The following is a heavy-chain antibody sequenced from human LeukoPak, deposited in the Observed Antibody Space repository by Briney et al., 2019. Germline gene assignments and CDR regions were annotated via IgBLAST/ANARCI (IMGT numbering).Heavy chain of an antibody. CDR3: ASGVSGRRRHYYYYYYMDV. Sequence: SETLSLTCAVYGGSFSGYYWSWIRQPPGKGLEWIGEINHSGSTNYNPSLKSRVTISVDTSKNQFSLKLSSVTAADTAAYYCASGVSGRRRHYYYYYYMDVWGKGTTVTVSS. CDR2: INHSGST. J-gene: IGHJ6*03. CDR1: GGSFSGYY. D-gene: IGHD3-10*01. V-gene: IGHV4-34*01.